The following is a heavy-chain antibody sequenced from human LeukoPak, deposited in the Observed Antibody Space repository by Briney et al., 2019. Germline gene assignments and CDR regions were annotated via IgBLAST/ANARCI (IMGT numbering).Heavy chain of an antibody. CDR2: MNPNSGNT. V-gene: IGHV1-8*01. CDR1: GYTFTSYD. CDR3: ARGRMKGSLVYMGV. D-gene: IGHD2-15*01. Sequence: ASVKVSCKASGYTFTSYDINWVRQATGQGLEWMGWMNPNSGNTGYAQKFQGRVTMTRNTSITTAYMELSSLRSEDTAVYYCARGRMKGSLVYMGVWGKGTTVTVSS. J-gene: IGHJ6*03.